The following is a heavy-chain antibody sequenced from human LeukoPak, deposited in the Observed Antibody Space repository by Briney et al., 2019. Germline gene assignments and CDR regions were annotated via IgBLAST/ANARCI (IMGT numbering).Heavy chain of an antibody. D-gene: IGHD4-17*01. Sequence: GGSLRLSCAASGFTVSSNYMSWVRQAPGKGLEWVSVIYSGGSTYYADSVKGRFTISRDNSKNTLYLQMNSLRAEDTAVYYCARGSTVTTYGAFDYWGQGTPVTVSS. CDR1: GFTVSSNY. J-gene: IGHJ4*02. CDR2: IYSGGST. V-gene: IGHV3-66*02. CDR3: ARGSTVTTYGAFDY.